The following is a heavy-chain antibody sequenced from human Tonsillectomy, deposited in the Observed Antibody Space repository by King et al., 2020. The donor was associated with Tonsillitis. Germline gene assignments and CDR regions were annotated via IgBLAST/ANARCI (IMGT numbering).Heavy chain of an antibody. CDR2: TSYDGNDK. Sequence: VQLVESGGGVVQPGRSLRLSCAASGFTFSSYGMHWVRQAPGKGLEWVAVTSYDGNDKYYADSVKGRFTISRDNSKNTLYLQMNSLRAEDTAVYYCARRRWVLFRFVVNGMDVWGQGTTVTVSS. CDR3: ARRRWVLFRFVVNGMDV. D-gene: IGHD3-10*01. V-gene: IGHV3-33*05. J-gene: IGHJ6*02. CDR1: GFTFSSYG.